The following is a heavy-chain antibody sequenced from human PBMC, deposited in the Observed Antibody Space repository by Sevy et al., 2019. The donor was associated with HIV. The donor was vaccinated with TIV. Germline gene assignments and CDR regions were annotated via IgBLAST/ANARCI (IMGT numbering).Heavy chain of an antibody. CDR1: GFTFSSYW. CDR2: IKQDGSEK. D-gene: IGHD6-19*01. J-gene: IGHJ5*02. CDR3: ARVDLCSGWPNWFDP. Sequence: GGSLRLSCAASGFTFSSYWMSWVRQAPGKGLEWVANIKQDGSEKYYVDSVKGRFTISRDNAKNSLYLQMNSLRAEDTAVYYCARVDLCSGWPNWFDPWGQGTLVTVSS. V-gene: IGHV3-7*03.